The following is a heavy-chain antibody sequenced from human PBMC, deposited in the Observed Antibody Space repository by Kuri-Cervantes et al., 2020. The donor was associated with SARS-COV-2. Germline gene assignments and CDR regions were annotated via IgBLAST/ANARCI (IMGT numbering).Heavy chain of an antibody. CDR1: GFTFSAYT. V-gene: IGHV3-21*01. J-gene: IGHJ6*03. CDR2: ITRSSVYI. CDR3: ARDHQYYDFWSGYFGTEGNYYYYYMDV. D-gene: IGHD3-3*01. Sequence: GESLKISCVASGFTFSAYTLNWVRQAPGKGLEWVSSITRSSVYISYADSLKGRFTISRDNAKNSLYLQMNSLRAEDTAVYYCARDHQYYDFWSGYFGTEGNYYYYYMDVWGKGTTVTVSS.